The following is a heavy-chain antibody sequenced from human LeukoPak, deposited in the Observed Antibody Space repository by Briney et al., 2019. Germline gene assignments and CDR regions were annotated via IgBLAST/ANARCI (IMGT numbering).Heavy chain of an antibody. Sequence: GGSLRLSCAASGFTFSSYAMSWVRQAPGKGLEWVSAISGSGGSTYYTDSVKGRFTISRDNSKNTLYLQMNSLRAEDTAVYYCAKGYCSGGSCYSVPFDIWGQGTMVTVSS. V-gene: IGHV3-23*01. CDR3: AKGYCSGGSCYSVPFDI. D-gene: IGHD2-15*01. CDR1: GFTFSSYA. J-gene: IGHJ3*02. CDR2: ISGSGGST.